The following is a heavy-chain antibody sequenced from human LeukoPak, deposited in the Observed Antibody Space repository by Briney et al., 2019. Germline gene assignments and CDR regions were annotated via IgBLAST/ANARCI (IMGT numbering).Heavy chain of an antibody. J-gene: IGHJ4*02. CDR1: GFTFSSFG. CDR3: ARDHWRRLDY. V-gene: IGHV3-33*01. CDR2: ASFDESKT. Sequence: GRSLRLSCIASGFTFSSFGMHWVRQAPGKGLEWVAFASFDESKTYYMDSVKGRFAISRDNAKNSLYLQMNSLRAEDTAVYYCARDHWRRLDYWGQGTLVTVSS. D-gene: IGHD3-3*01.